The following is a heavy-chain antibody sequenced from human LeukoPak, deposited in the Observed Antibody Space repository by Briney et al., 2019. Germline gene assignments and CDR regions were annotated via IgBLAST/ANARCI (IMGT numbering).Heavy chain of an antibody. CDR3: ARISAYNYDATVDY. CDR2: ISFDESNK. V-gene: IGHV3-30*03. D-gene: IGHD3-22*01. J-gene: IGHJ4*02. CDR1: GFTFSSYG. Sequence: PGRSLRLSCAASGFTFSSYGMHWVRQAPGKGLEWVAVISFDESNKYYADSVKGRFSISRDNSKNTLYLQMNSLRAEDTAVYYCARISAYNYDATVDYWGQGTLVTVSS.